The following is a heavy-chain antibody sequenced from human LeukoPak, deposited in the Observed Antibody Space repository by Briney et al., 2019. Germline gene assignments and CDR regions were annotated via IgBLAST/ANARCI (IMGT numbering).Heavy chain of an antibody. D-gene: IGHD6-13*01. CDR1: GFTFSSYS. V-gene: IGHV3-21*01. Sequence: GGSLRLSCAASGFTFSSYSMNWVRQAPGKGLQWVSSISSSGSFVYSADSVKGRFTISRDNAKDSLHLQMNSLRAEDTAVYYCAREVVVGAAAGALDYWGQGTLVTVSS. CDR3: AREVVVGAAAGALDY. CDR2: ISSSGSFV. J-gene: IGHJ4*02.